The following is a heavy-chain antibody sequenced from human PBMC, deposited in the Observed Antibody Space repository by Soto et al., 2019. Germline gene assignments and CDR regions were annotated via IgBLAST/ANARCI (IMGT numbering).Heavy chain of an antibody. V-gene: IGHV3-49*04. J-gene: IGHJ4*02. CDR2: IRPKGYGGTT. D-gene: IGHD1-26*01. Sequence: PGGSLRLSCTTSGFTFGDYAMTWVRQAPGKGLEWVGFIRPKGYGGTTEYAASVKGRFTISRDDFKSIAYLQMNSLKTEDTAVYYCTRDPYNGSYDPLDYWGQGTLVTVSS. CDR1: GFTFGDYA. CDR3: TRDPYNGSYDPLDY.